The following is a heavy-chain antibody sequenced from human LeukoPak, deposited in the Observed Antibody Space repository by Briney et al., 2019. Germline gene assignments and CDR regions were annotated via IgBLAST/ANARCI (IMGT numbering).Heavy chain of an antibody. CDR1: GFTFISYW. J-gene: IGHJ4*02. D-gene: IGHD3-10*01. Sequence: GGSLRLSSVASGFTFISYWMHCVPQAPGKGLVWVSRIHSDRTRTSYADSVKHLFTISRDNAKNTLYLQMNSLRADDTAVYYCARGSSVREDYWGQGTLVTVSS. V-gene: IGHV3-74*01. CDR3: ARGSSVREDY. CDR2: IHSDRTRT.